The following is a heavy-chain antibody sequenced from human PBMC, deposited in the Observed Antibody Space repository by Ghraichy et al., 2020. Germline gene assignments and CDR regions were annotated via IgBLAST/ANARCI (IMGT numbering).Heavy chain of an antibody. Sequence: SETLSLTCSVSGDSISNYYCSWIRQPPGKGLEWIGYISYSGSTNYNPSLKSRVTISVDKSRNQFSLKLTSVTAADTAVYYCASIYDYSNDYLDNWGQGTLVTVSS. CDR1: GDSISNYY. J-gene: IGHJ4*02. D-gene: IGHD4-11*01. CDR3: ASIYDYSNDYLDN. CDR2: ISYSGST. V-gene: IGHV4-59*01.